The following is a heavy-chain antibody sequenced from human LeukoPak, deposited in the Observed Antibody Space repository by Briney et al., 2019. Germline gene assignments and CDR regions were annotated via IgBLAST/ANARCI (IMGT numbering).Heavy chain of an antibody. Sequence: GGSLRLTCAASGFTFSSYDMNWVRQAPGKGLEWVAFISSSGTTIFYADSVKGRFTISRDNGENSLYLQMNSLRAEDTAVYYCAKDLHYDSSGYPDYNWFDPWGQGTLVTVSS. V-gene: IGHV3-48*03. CDR1: GFTFSSYD. CDR2: ISSSGTTI. D-gene: IGHD3-22*01. CDR3: AKDLHYDSSGYPDYNWFDP. J-gene: IGHJ5*02.